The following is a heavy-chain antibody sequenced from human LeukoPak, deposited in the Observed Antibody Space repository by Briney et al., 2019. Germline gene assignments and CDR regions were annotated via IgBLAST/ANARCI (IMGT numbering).Heavy chain of an antibody. J-gene: IGHJ3*02. CDR1: GFTFSGSA. V-gene: IGHV3-73*01. CDR3: ITDPGAWQPI. Sequence: GGSLKLSCAASGFTFSGSAMHWVRQASGKGLEWVGRIRSKANSYATAYAASVKGRFTISRDDSKNTLYLQMNRLNTGDTAVYYCITDPGAWQPIWGRGTMVAVSS. D-gene: IGHD3-10*01. CDR2: IRSKANSYAT.